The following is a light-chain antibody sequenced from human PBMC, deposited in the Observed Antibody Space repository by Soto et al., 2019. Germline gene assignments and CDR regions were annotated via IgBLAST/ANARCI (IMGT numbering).Light chain of an antibody. V-gene: IGLV1-40*01. CDR1: SSNIGAGHD. CDR3: QSYDSSLSGSV. J-gene: IGLJ3*02. Sequence: QSVLTQPPSVSGAPGQRVTISCTGSSSNIGAGHDVHWYQQLPGTAPKLLMYGDSNRPSGVPDRFSGSKSGTSASLAITGLQAEDEAYYDCQSYDSSLSGSVFGGGTTLTVL. CDR2: GDS.